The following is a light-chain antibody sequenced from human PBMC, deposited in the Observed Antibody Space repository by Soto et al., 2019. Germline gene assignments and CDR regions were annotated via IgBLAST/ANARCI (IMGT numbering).Light chain of an antibody. Sequence: EIVMTQSPATLSVSPGERATLSCRASQSVSSNLAWYQQKPGQAPRLLIYRASTRATGFPARFSGSGSGTEFTLTISSLQSEDFAVYYCQQYNNWPPANTFGQGTKLEIK. CDR2: RAS. CDR3: QQYNNWPPANT. V-gene: IGKV3-15*01. CDR1: QSVSSN. J-gene: IGKJ2*01.